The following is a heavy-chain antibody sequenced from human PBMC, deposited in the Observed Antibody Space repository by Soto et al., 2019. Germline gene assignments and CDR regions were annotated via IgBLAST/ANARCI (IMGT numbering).Heavy chain of an antibody. J-gene: IGHJ4*02. D-gene: IGHD3-10*01. CDR3: AGDSGSDLSAPGAVFDY. V-gene: IGHV1-18*01. Sequence: QVQLVQSGVEVKEPGDSVKVSCKASGYTFTSYGISWVRQAPGQGLEWMGWISGYNGNTNHAQKVQGRVTMTTDTPTNTAYMELRSLRYDDTAVYYCAGDSGSDLSAPGAVFDYWGQGTLVTVSS. CDR2: ISGYNGNT. CDR1: GYTFTSYG.